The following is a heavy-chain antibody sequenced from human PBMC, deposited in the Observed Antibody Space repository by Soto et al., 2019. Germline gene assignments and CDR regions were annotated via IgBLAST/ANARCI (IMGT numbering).Heavy chain of an antibody. CDR3: AKDWREGYDTEAYDI. CDR2: TTYDGRQT. V-gene: IGHV3-30*18. CDR1: KFSFSNYG. J-gene: IGHJ3*02. D-gene: IGHD5-12*01. Sequence: QLHLVESGGGVVQPGKSLRLSCAASKFSFSNYGMPWVRQAPGKGLEWVAVTTYDGRQTYYADSVKGRFTISRDNSKNMLYLQMNSLRIDDTAVYYCAKDWREGYDTEAYDIWGQGTEVTVSS.